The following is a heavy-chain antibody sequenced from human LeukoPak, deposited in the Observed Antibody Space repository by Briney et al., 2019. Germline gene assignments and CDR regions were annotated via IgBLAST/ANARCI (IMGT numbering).Heavy chain of an antibody. J-gene: IGHJ5*02. CDR2: ISPHSHTT. D-gene: IGHD2-8*01. CDR1: GYTFHNYF. V-gene: IGHV1-18*01. CDR3: ARGRRMYL. Sequence: SVTDSFKASGYTFHNYFISGLRQAPGQGLEWVGWISPHSHTTNYAEKVQGRVTMTTHPSTTPVYMELRRLRSDHTAVYFCARGRRMYLWGQGTPVRVS.